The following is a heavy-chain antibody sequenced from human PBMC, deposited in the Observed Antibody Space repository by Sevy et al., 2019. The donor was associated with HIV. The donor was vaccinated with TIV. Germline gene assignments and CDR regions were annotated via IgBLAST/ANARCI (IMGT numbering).Heavy chain of an antibody. J-gene: IGHJ4*02. V-gene: IGHV3-30*04. D-gene: IGHD3-16*01. Sequence: GESLKISCAASGFTFSDYRMHWVRQAPGKGLEWVAVISYDGRNNKYNADSVKGRFTISRDNSKNTVYLQMNSLRAEDTAIYYCARDRGEILSSAFDYWGKGTLVTVSS. CDR1: GFTFSDYR. CDR3: ARDRGEILSSAFDY. CDR2: ISYDGRNNK.